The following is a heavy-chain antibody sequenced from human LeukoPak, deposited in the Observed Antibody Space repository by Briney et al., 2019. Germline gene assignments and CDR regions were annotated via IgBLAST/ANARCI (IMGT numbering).Heavy chain of an antibody. V-gene: IGHV4-4*07. D-gene: IGHD3-22*01. CDR3: ARVVHYDSRRGYYYYMDV. Sequence: PLETLSLTCTVSGGSISSYYWSWIRQPAGKGLEWIGRIYTSGSTNYNPSLKSRVTMSVDTSKNQFSLKLSSVTAADTAVYYCARVVHYDSRRGYYYYMDVWGKGTTVTVSS. CDR1: GGSISSYY. J-gene: IGHJ6*03. CDR2: IYTSGST.